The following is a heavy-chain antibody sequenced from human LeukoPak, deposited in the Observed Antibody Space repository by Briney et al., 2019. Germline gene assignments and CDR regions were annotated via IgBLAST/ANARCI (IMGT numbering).Heavy chain of an antibody. CDR2: ISSSSSYI. D-gene: IGHD5-18*01. V-gene: IGHV3-21*01. CDR1: GFTFSSYS. Sequence: GGSLRLSCAASGFTFSSYSMNWVRQAPGKGLEWVSSISSSSSYIYYADSVKGRFAISRDNAKNSLYLQMNSLRAEDTAVYYCARNGEQLWPDYWGQGTLATVSS. J-gene: IGHJ4*02. CDR3: ARNGEQLWPDY.